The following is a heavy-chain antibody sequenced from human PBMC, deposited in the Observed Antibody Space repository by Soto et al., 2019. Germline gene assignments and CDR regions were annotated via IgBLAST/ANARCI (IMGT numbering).Heavy chain of an antibody. CDR1: GFTFSSYG. J-gene: IGHJ6*02. CDR3: TKRRNVLRFLEWSSGMEV. CDR2: ISHDGSNK. V-gene: IGHV3-30*18. Sequence: GGSLRLSCAASGFTFSSYGMHWVRQAPGKGLEWVAFISHDGSNKYYGDSMKGRIAMSRDNSKSTLYLQMSSLRAEGTAVYYCTKRRNVLRFLEWSSGMEVWGQGTTVTVSS. D-gene: IGHD3-3*01.